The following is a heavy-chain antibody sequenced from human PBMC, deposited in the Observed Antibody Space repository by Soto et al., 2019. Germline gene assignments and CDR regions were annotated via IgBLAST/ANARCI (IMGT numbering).Heavy chain of an antibody. CDR1: GFTFGDYA. V-gene: IGHV3-49*03. Sequence: GVLRLSCTASGFTFGDYAMSWFRQAPGKGLEWVGFIRSKAYGGTTEYAASVKGRFTISRDDSKSIAYLQMNSLKTEDTAVYYCTRMGGNFVVVPAAAYNWFDPWGQGTLVTVSS. D-gene: IGHD2-2*01. CDR3: TRMGGNFVVVPAAAYNWFDP. J-gene: IGHJ5*02. CDR2: IRSKAYGGTT.